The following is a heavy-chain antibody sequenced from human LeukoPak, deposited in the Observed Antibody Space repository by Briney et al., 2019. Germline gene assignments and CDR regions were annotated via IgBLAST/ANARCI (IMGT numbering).Heavy chain of an antibody. V-gene: IGHV4-59*01. J-gene: IGHJ4*02. CDR3: ARYHRGSYYFDY. D-gene: IGHD1-26*01. CDR1: GGSISSYY. Sequence: SETLSLTCTVSGGSISSYYWSWIRQPPGKGLEWIGYIYYGGSTSYNPSLKSRVTISVDTSKNQLSLKLSSVTAADTAVYYCARYHRGSYYFDYWGQGTLVTASS. CDR2: IYYGGST.